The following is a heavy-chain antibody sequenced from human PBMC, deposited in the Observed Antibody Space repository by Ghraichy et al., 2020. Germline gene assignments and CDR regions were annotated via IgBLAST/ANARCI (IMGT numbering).Heavy chain of an antibody. J-gene: IGHJ4*02. CDR3: ARDVYCSGGSCHLRGRFWVAY. V-gene: IGHV4-34*01. CDR1: GGSFSGYY. D-gene: IGHD2-15*01. CDR2: INHSGST. Sequence: SETLSLTCAVYGGSFSGYYWSWIRQPPGKGLEWIGEINHSGSTNYNPSLKSRVTISVDTSKNQFSLKLSSVTAADTAVYYCARDVYCSGGSCHLRGRFWVAYWGQGTLVTVSS.